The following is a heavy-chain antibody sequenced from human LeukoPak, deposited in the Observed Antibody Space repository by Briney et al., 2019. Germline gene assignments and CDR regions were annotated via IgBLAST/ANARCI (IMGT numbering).Heavy chain of an antibody. D-gene: IGHD6-6*01. V-gene: IGHV3-23*01. J-gene: IGHJ4*02. CDR2: ISPTGGTP. CDR1: GFTFSNYS. CDR3: AKRIAAPPRSFDY. Sequence: GGSLRLSCAGSGFTFSNYSINWVRQAPGKGLEWVSTISPTGGTPYYADSVKGRFTISRDNSKNTLYLQMNSLRAEDTAVYYCAKRIAAPPRSFDYWGQGILVTVSS.